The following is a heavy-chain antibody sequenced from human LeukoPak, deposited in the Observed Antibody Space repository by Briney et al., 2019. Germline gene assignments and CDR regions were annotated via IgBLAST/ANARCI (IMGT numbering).Heavy chain of an antibody. CDR1: GFTFSSYS. V-gene: IGHV3-64D*06. J-gene: IGHJ4*02. D-gene: IGHD1-1*01. Sequence: GGSLRLSCSASGFTFSSYSMHWVRQAPGKGLEYVSAINDNGDSTYYADSVKGRFTISRDNSKSTLYLQMSSLRAEDTALCYCVRRMATIDFWGQGTLVTVSS. CDR2: INDNGDST. CDR3: VRRMATIDF.